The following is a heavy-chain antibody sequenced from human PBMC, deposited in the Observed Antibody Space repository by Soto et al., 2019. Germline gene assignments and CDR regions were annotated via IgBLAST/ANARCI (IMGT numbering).Heavy chain of an antibody. CDR1: GFTFSSYG. V-gene: IGHV3-30*18. D-gene: IGHD3-22*01. CDR2: ISYDGSNK. CDR3: AKEVGWPGYYDGSGLYNWFDL. J-gene: IGHJ5*02. Sequence: QVQLVESGGGVVQPGRSLRLSCAASGFTFSSYGMHWVRQAPGKGLEWVAVISYDGSNKYYADSVKGRFTISRDNSKNTLYLQMNSQRAEDTAVYYCAKEVGWPGYYDGSGLYNWFDLWGQGTLVTVSS.